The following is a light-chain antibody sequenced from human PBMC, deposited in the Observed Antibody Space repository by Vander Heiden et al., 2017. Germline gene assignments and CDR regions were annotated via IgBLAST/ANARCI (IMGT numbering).Light chain of an antibody. V-gene: IGLV2-14*01. CDR2: DVS. Sequence: QSALTQPASVSGSPGQSITISCTGTRSDAGGHNYVSWYQQHPGKAPKLMIYDVSNRPSGVSNRFSGSKSGNTASLTISGLQAEDEADYYCSSYTSSSTLVFGGGTKLTVL. CDR3: SSYTSSSTLV. CDR1: RSDAGGHNY. J-gene: IGLJ2*01.